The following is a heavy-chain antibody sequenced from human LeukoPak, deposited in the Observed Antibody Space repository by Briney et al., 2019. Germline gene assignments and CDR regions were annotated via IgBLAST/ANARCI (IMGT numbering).Heavy chain of an antibody. V-gene: IGHV1-46*01. Sequence: VASVTVSCKASGYTFTSYYMHWVRQAPGQGLEWMGIINPSGGSTSYAQKFQGRVTMTRDTSTSTVYMELSSLRSEDTAVYYCARGGLRFLEWLLSAGPWGQGTLVTVSS. D-gene: IGHD3-3*01. CDR2: INPSGGST. CDR3: ARGGLRFLEWLLSAGP. CDR1: GYTFTSYY. J-gene: IGHJ5*02.